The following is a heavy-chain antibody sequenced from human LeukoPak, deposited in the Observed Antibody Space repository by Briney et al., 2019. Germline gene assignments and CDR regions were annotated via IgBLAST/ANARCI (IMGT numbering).Heavy chain of an antibody. V-gene: IGHV4-59*10. CDR1: GGSFSGYY. CDR2: MYTSGST. D-gene: IGHD4-11*01. Sequence: SETLSLTCAVYGGSFSGYYWSWIRQPAGKGLEWIGRMYTSGSTNYNPSLKSRVTMSVDTSKNQFSLKLSSVTAADTAVYYCARGFGAVTTLDYWGQGTLVTVSS. J-gene: IGHJ4*02. CDR3: ARGFGAVTTLDY.